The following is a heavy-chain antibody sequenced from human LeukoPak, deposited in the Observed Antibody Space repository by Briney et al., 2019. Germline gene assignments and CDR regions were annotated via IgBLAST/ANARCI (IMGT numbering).Heavy chain of an antibody. J-gene: IGHJ4*02. CDR2: IYYSGST. CDR1: GDSVSNDKYY. Sequence: KTSETLSLTCTVSGDSVSNDKYYWGWIRQPPGKGLEWIGYIYYSGSTNYNPSLKSRVTISVDTSKNQFSLKLSSVTAADTAVYYCARRAPDYYGSGSYYNVKGSHVFDYWGQGTLVTVSS. V-gene: IGHV4-61*01. D-gene: IGHD3-10*01. CDR3: ARRAPDYYGSGSYYNVKGSHVFDY.